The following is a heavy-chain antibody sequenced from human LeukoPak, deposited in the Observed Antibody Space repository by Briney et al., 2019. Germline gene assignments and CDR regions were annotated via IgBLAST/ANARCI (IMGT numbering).Heavy chain of an antibody. V-gene: IGHV3-23*01. CDR2: ISSSGGST. Sequence: GGSLRLSCAASGFTFSSYAMSWVRQAPGKGLEWVSAISSSGGSTYYADSVKGRFTISRDNSRNTLYLQMNSLRAEDTAVYYCAKDVLLWFGESKDYWGQGTLVTVSS. CDR3: AKDVLLWFGESKDY. J-gene: IGHJ4*02. CDR1: GFTFSSYA. D-gene: IGHD3-10*01.